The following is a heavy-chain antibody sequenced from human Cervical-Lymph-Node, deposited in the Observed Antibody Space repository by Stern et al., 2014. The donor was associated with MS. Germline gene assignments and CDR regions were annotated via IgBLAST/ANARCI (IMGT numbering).Heavy chain of an antibody. J-gene: IGHJ4*02. D-gene: IGHD5-18*01. CDR2: ISGSGGST. CDR3: AKDVGRFVDTAMEFGY. Sequence: EVQLVESGGGLVQPGGSLRLSCAASGFTFSSYAMSWVRQAPGKGLEWVSAISGSGGSTYYAESVKGRFTISRDNSKNTLYLQMNSLRAEDTAVYYCAKDVGRFVDTAMEFGYWGQGTLVTVSS. V-gene: IGHV3-23*04. CDR1: GFTFSSYA.